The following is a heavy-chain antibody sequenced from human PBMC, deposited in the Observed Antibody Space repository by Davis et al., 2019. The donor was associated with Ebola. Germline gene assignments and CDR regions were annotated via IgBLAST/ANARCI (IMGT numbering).Heavy chain of an antibody. J-gene: IGHJ6*02. D-gene: IGHD2-2*01. CDR2: IYYSGST. V-gene: IGHV4-31*03. CDR3: ARDDAVVPAAGHYYGMDV. CDR1: GGSISSGGYY. Sequence: SETLSLTCTVSGGSISSGGYYWSWIRQHPGKGLEWIGYIYYSGSTYYNPSLKSRVTISVDTSKNQFSLKLSSVTAADTAVYYCARDDAVVPAAGHYYGMDVWGQGTTVTVSS.